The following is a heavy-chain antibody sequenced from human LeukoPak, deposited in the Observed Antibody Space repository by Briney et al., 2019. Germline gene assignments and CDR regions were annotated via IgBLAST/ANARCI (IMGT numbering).Heavy chain of an antibody. CDR1: GGSISSGVYY. V-gene: IGHV4-31*03. Sequence: PSETLSLTCTVSGGSISSGVYYGSWIPQPQGKGLEWIGNTFYGGSTYYNPSLKSRVTISVDTSKNQFSLKLSSVTAADTAVYYCARDLAYCSGGSCYLDGHFDYWGQGTLVTVSS. CDR3: ARDLAYCSGGSCYLDGHFDY. D-gene: IGHD2-15*01. CDR2: TFYGGST. J-gene: IGHJ4*02.